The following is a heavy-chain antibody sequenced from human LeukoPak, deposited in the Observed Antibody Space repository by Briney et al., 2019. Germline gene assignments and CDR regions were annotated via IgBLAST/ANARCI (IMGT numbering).Heavy chain of an antibody. CDR1: GFTFSSYA. J-gene: IGHJ5*02. Sequence: GGSLRLSCAASGFTFSSYAMSWVRQAPGKGLEWVSAISGSGGSTYYADSVKGRFTISRDNSKNTLYLQMNSLRAEDTAVYYCARETYYYDSSGYYSNWFDPWGQGTLVTVSS. V-gene: IGHV3-23*01. CDR2: ISGSGGST. CDR3: ARETYYYDSSGYYSNWFDP. D-gene: IGHD3-22*01.